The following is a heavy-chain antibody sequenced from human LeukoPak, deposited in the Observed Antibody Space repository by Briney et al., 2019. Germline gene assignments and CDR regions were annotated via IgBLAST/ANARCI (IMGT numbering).Heavy chain of an antibody. D-gene: IGHD1-14*01. J-gene: IGHJ4*02. CDR1: GFTFSSYA. CDR2: ITGSGGST. V-gene: IGHV3-23*01. CDR3: AKGGTPLTAKNTARLDY. Sequence: PGGSLRLSCAASGFTFSSYAMSWVRQAPGKGLEWVSAITGSGGSTYYADSVKGRLTISRDTSKNTLYLQMNSLRAEDTAVYYCAKGGTPLTAKNTARLDYWGQRTLVTVSS.